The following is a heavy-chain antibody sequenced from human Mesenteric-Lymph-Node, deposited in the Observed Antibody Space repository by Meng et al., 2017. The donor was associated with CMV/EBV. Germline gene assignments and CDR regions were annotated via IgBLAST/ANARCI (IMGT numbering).Heavy chain of an antibody. CDR1: GFTFSSYA. V-gene: IGHV3-30*04. CDR3: ELRYDSGGFYL. Sequence: GGSLRLSCAASGFTFSSYAMHWVRQAPGKGLEWVAVISYDGSNKYYADSVKGRFTISRDNSKNTMYLQMNRLRAEDTAVYYCELRYDSGGFYLWGQGTLVTVSS. D-gene: IGHD3-22*01. CDR2: ISYDGSNK. J-gene: IGHJ4*02.